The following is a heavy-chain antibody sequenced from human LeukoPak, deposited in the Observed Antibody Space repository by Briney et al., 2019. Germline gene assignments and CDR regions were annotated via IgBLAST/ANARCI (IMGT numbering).Heavy chain of an antibody. J-gene: IGHJ4*02. Sequence: PGGSLRLSCVASGFTFSSNGMHWVRQAPGKGLEWVTFIHYDGSKKYYADSVKGRFTISRDNAKNSLYLQMNSLRAEDTAVYYCARDYGGSSPFDYWGQGTLVTVSS. CDR2: IHYDGSKK. D-gene: IGHD4-23*01. V-gene: IGHV3-30*02. CDR1: GFTFSSNG. CDR3: ARDYGGSSPFDY.